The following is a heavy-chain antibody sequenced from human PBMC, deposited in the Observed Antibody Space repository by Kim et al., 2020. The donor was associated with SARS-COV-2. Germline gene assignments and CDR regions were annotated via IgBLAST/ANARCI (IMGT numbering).Heavy chain of an antibody. Sequence: SVKGRLTIPRDNSKNTLYLQMNSLRAEDTAVYYCAKDYWGRSSSWYGLVYWGQGTLVTVSS. D-gene: IGHD6-13*01. V-gene: IGHV3-33*06. J-gene: IGHJ4*02. CDR3: AKDYWGRSSSWYGLVY.